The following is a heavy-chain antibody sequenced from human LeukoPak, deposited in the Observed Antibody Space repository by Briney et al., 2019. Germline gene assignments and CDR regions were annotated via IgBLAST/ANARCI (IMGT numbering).Heavy chain of an antibody. CDR2: INPSGGST. CDR3: ARQANWSGSSPAFYGMDV. D-gene: IGHD3-3*01. CDR1: GYTFTSYY. J-gene: IGHJ6*02. V-gene: IGHV1-46*01. Sequence: ASVKVSCKASGYTFTSYYLQWVRQAPGQGLEWMGIINPSGGSTTYAQKFQGRVTVTRDTSTSTVYMGLSSLRSEDTAAYYCARQANWSGSSPAFYGMDVWGQGTTVTVSS.